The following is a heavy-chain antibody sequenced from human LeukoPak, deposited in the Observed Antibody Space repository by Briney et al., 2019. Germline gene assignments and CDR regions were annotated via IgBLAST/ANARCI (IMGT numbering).Heavy chain of an antibody. Sequence: GGSLRLSCAASGFTFDDYAMHWVRQAPGKGLEWVSGISWNSGSIGYADSVKGRFTISRDNAKTSLYLQMNSLRAEDTALYYCAKDMRRWFPGHDAFDIWGQGTMVTVSS. V-gene: IGHV3-9*01. CDR1: GFTFDDYA. D-gene: IGHD4-23*01. J-gene: IGHJ3*02. CDR2: ISWNSGSI. CDR3: AKDMRRWFPGHDAFDI.